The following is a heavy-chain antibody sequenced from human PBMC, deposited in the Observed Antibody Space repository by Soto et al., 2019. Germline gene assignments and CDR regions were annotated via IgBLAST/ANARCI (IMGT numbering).Heavy chain of an antibody. D-gene: IGHD5-12*01. CDR2: ISVTGSG. V-gene: IGHV4-61*01. CDR1: GGSVSSGSYY. CDR3: ARAHSGYDPLGMDV. Sequence: QVQLQESGPGLVKPSETLAVTCTVSGGSVSSGSYYWSWIRQPPGKGLEWVGCISVTGSGDYNPSLKSRVTISVHTSERQFSLRLNSVTAADTAVYYCARAHSGYDPLGMDVWGQGTTVTVSS. J-gene: IGHJ6*02.